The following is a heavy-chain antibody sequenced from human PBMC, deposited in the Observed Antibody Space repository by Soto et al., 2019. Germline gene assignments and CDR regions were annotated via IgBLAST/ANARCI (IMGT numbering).Heavy chain of an antibody. CDR1: GGSISSGGYS. V-gene: IGHV4-30-2*01. J-gene: IGHJ1*01. D-gene: IGHD1-1*01. CDR3: ARGLWNDFFQY. CDR2: VHHTGST. Sequence: PSETLSLTCAVSGGSISSGGYSWTWIRQPPGKGLEWIGYVHHTGSTTYNPSLKTRVNISVDRPNNQFFLTLTSATAADSAVYYCARGLWNDFFQYWGQGILVTVSS.